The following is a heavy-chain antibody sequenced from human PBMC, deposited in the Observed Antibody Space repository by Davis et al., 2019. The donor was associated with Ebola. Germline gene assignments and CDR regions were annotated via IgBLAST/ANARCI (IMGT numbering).Heavy chain of an antibody. V-gene: IGHV3-53*05. CDR1: GFTVSSNY. Sequence: PGGSLRLSCAASGFTVSSNYMSWVRQAPGKGLEWVSVIYSGGSTYYADSVKGRFTISRDNSKNTVYLQMNSLRTGDTAVYYCARDALGETAPLDYWGQGTLVTVSS. CDR3: ARDALGETAPLDY. J-gene: IGHJ4*02. CDR2: IYSGGST. D-gene: IGHD2-15*01.